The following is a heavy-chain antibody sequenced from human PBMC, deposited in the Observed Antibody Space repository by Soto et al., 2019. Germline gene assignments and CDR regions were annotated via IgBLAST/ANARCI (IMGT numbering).Heavy chain of an antibody. CDR2: IYSRGSN. Sequence: KASETLSLTCTVSGDSISSTYWSWVRQPAGRGLEWIGRIYSRGSNNYNPSLESRVTMSVDTSKNQFSLTLRSVTAADTAVYFCARGYESGYTFGHDLWGQGTLVTVSS. J-gene: IGHJ5*02. CDR3: ARGYESGYTFGHDL. V-gene: IGHV4-4*07. D-gene: IGHD3-3*01. CDR1: GDSISSTY.